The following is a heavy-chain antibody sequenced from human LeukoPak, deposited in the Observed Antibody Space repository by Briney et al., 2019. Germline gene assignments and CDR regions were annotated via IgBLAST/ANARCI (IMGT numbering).Heavy chain of an antibody. CDR1: GDTFSNYG. V-gene: IGHV1-69*06. CDR3: ARAQANELVRGVYFDH. Sequence: GASVKVSCKASGDTFSNYGISWVRQAPGQGLEWMGGIIPMFGTVNYAQKFQGRVIINVDKSTSTAYMHLSNLRFEDTAVYYCARAQANELVRGVYFDHWGPGTLVTVSS. CDR2: IIPMFGTV. J-gene: IGHJ4*02. D-gene: IGHD3-10*01.